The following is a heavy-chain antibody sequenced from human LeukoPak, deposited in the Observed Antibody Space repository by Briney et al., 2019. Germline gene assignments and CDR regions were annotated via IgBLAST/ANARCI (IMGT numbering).Heavy chain of an antibody. CDR1: GFSLSTTGVG. CDR3: AHIEITFGGIMRDDAFDI. Sequence: SGRTLVKPTQTLTLTCTFSGFSLSTTGVGVGWIRQPPGKALEWLAIIYWDDDKRYSPSLRSRLTITKDTNKNLVVLIMTNMDPIDTATYYCAHIEITFGGIMRDDAFDIWGQGTMVTVSS. V-gene: IGHV2-5*02. CDR2: IYWDDDK. J-gene: IGHJ3*02. D-gene: IGHD3-16*01.